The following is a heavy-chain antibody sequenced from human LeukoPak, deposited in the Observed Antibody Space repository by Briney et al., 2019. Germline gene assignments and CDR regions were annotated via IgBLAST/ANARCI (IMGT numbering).Heavy chain of an antibody. CDR2: IKQDGSKE. J-gene: IGHJ6*03. D-gene: IGHD6-6*01. CDR1: GLTFNSYW. V-gene: IGHV3-7*01. CDR3: ASARSPGFSSSGEGYYYYMDV. Sequence: GGSLRLSCAASGLTFNSYWMSWVRQAPGKGLEWVADIKQDGSKEYYVDSVKGRFTISRDNAENSLYLQMNSLRAEDTAVYYCASARSPGFSSSGEGYYYYMDVWGKGTTVTVSS.